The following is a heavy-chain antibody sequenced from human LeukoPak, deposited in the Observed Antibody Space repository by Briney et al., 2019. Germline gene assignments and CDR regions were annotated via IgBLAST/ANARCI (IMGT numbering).Heavy chain of an antibody. V-gene: IGHV3-7*01. CDR2: IKQDGSEK. CDR1: GFTFSSYW. CDR3: ARAMVRGVTQYYFDY. Sequence: SGGSLRLSCAASGFTFSSYWMSWVRQAPGKGLEWVANIKQDGSEKYYVDSVKGRFTISRDNAKNSLYLQMNSLRAEDTAVYHCARAMVRGVTQYYFDYWGQGTLVTVSS. D-gene: IGHD3-10*01. J-gene: IGHJ4*02.